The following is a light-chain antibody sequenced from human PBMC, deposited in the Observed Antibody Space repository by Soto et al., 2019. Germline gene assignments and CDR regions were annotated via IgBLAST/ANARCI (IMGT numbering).Light chain of an antibody. CDR3: RQYYGYPLT. Sequence: AIQMTQSPSSLSASVGDRVTITCRASQAIGNDLVWYQWKPGKAPKLLIYTASSLQSGVPSRFSGSGSGTDFTLTITSLQPEDFATYFCRQYYGYPLTFGGGTKVEI. J-gene: IGKJ4*01. CDR2: TAS. V-gene: IGKV1-6*01. CDR1: QAIGND.